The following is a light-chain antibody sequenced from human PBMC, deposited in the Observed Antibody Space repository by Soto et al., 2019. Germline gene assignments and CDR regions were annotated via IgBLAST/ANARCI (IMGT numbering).Light chain of an antibody. CDR1: SSDVGGYNY. CDR2: DVS. J-gene: IGLJ2*01. Sequence: QSALTQPASVSGSPGQSITISCTGTSSDVGGYNYVSWYQQHPGKAPKLMIYDVSNRPSGVSNRFSGSKSGNTASLTISGLQAEDEADYYCISYTISSTLVFGGVTKRTVL. V-gene: IGLV2-14*01. CDR3: ISYTISSTLV.